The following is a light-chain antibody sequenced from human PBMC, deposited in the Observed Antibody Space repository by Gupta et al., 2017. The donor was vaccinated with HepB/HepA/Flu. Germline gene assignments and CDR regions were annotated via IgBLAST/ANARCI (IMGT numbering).Light chain of an antibody. CDR2: WAS. V-gene: IGKV4-1*01. Sequence: DIVMTPSPDSLAVSLGERATINCKSSQSVLYSSNNKNYLAWYQQKPGQPPKLLIYWASTRESGVPDRFSGSGSGTDFTLTISSLQAEDVAVYYCQQYYSTPYTFGQGTNLEIK. J-gene: IGKJ2*01. CDR3: QQYYSTPYT. CDR1: QSVLYSSNNKNY.